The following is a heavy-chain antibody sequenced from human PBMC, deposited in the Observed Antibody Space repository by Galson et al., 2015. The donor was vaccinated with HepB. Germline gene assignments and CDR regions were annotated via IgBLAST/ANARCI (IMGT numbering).Heavy chain of an antibody. V-gene: IGHV3-23*01. J-gene: IGHJ4*02. Sequence: SLRLSCAASGFTFSNYAVSWVRQAPGKGLEWVSAISGSGGSTYYADSVKGRFTISRDNSKNTVYLQMNSLRAEDTAVYYCAKVGARDGYKTYYFDYWGQGTLVTVSS. CDR3: AKVGARDGYKTYYFDY. CDR1: GFTFSNYA. D-gene: IGHD5-24*01. CDR2: ISGSGGST.